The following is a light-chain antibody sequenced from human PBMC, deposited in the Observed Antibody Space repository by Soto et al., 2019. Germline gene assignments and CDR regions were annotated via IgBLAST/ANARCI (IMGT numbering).Light chain of an antibody. Sequence: AIQMTQSPFSLSGSVGDRVTITCWASQGIRDDLSWYQQKAGKAPKLLIFTASKLNSGVPSRFSGSFSGTNFSLTISDLQPEDCATYYCLQDYSYPRTFGQGTKVEI. V-gene: IGKV1-6*01. CDR3: LQDYSYPRT. CDR2: TAS. CDR1: QGIRDD. J-gene: IGKJ1*01.